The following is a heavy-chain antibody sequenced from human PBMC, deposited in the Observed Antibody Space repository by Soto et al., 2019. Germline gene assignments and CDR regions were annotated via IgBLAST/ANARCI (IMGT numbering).Heavy chain of an antibody. CDR1: GFTFSSYA. J-gene: IGHJ3*02. CDR2: ISGSGGST. D-gene: IGHD2-8*01. Sequence: GGSLRLSCAASGFTFSSYAMSWVRQAPGKGLEWVSAISGSGGSTYYADSVKGRFTISRDNSKNTLYLQMNSLRAEDTAVYYCANDCTNGVCYINAFDIWGQGTMVTVSS. V-gene: IGHV3-23*01. CDR3: ANDCTNGVCYINAFDI.